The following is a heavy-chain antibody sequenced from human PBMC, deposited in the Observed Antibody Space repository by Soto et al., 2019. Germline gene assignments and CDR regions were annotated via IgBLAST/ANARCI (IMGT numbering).Heavy chain of an antibody. V-gene: IGHV3-13*01. Sequence: EVQLVESGGGLVQPGGSLRLSCAASGFTFSSYDMHWVRQATGKGLEWVSAIGTAGDTYYPGSVKGRFTISRENAKNSLYLQMNSPRAGDTAVYYCARAGGTGSGDYMDVWGKGTTVTVSS. CDR3: ARAGGTGSGDYMDV. J-gene: IGHJ6*03. D-gene: IGHD1-1*01. CDR2: IGTAGDT. CDR1: GFTFSSYD.